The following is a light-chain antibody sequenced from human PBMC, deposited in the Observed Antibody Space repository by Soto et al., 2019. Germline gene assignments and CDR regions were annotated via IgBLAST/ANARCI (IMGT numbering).Light chain of an antibody. V-gene: IGLV2-14*01. Sequence: QSALTQPASVSGSPGQSITISCTGTSSDVGGYNYVSWYQQHPGKAPKLMIYDVTNRPSGVSNRFSASKSGNTASLTISGLQAEDVANYYCTSYTSSGTYVFGTGTKLTVL. CDR2: DVT. CDR1: SSDVGGYNY. J-gene: IGLJ1*01. CDR3: TSYTSSGTYV.